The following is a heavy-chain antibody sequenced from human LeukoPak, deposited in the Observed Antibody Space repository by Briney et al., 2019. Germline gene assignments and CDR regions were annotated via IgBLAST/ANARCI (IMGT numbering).Heavy chain of an antibody. CDR3: AKEFNRGLPDY. Sequence: GGSLRLSCAASGFIFSSYAMNWVRQAPGKGLEWVAVISYDGSNEYYADSVKGRFTISRDNSKNTLYLQMSSLRAEDTAVYYCAKEFNRGLPDYWGQGTLVTVPS. J-gene: IGHJ4*02. CDR2: ISYDGSNE. D-gene: IGHD2-21*01. V-gene: IGHV3-30*18. CDR1: GFIFSSYA.